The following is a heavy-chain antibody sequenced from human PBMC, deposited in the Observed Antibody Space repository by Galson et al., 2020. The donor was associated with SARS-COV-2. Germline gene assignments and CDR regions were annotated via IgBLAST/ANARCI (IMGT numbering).Heavy chain of an antibody. CDR1: GGSFSGYY. J-gene: IGHJ4*02. D-gene: IGHD1-26*01. V-gene: IGHV4-34*01. Sequence: SETLSLTCAVYGGSFSGYYWTWIRQPPGKGLEWIGEVNHSGSTNYNPSLKSRVTISVDTSLNQFSLKLRSMTAADTAVYYCARAMGDSTTYYYIYYWGRGTLVTVSS. CDR2: VNHSGST. CDR3: ARAMGDSTTYYYIYY.